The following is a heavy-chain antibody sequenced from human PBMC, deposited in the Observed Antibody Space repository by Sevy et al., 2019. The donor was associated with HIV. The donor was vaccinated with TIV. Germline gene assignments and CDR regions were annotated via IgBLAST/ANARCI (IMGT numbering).Heavy chain of an antibody. CDR3: AKDRIWELGDAFDI. D-gene: IGHD1-7*01. V-gene: IGHV3-23*01. CDR1: GFTFSSYA. Sequence: GGSLRLSCAASGFTFSSYAMSWVRQAPGKGLEWVSGLSGNGGSTNYADSVKGRFALSRDNSKNTLYLQMNNLRAEDTAIYFCAKDRIWELGDAFDIRGQGTMVTVSS. J-gene: IGHJ3*02. CDR2: LSGNGGST.